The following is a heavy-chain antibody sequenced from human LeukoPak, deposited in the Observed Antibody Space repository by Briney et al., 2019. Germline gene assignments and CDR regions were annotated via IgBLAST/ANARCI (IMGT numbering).Heavy chain of an antibody. D-gene: IGHD6-19*01. CDR1: GFTFDDYA. V-gene: IGHV3-9*01. J-gene: IGHJ4*02. CDR3: AKSSFSSGWYEPYYFDY. CDR2: ISWNSGSI. Sequence: GGSLRLSCAASGFTFDDYAMHWVRQAPGKGLEWVSGISWNSGSIGYADSVKGRFTISRDNAKNSLYLQMNSLRAEDTAIYYCAKSSFSSGWYEPYYFDYWGQGTLVTVSS.